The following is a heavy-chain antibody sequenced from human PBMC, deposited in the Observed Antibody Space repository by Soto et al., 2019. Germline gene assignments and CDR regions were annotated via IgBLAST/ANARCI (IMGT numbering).Heavy chain of an antibody. CDR3: ARGQAAAGWYP. J-gene: IGHJ5*02. V-gene: IGHV4-31*03. Sequence: PSETLSLTCTVSGGSISSGGYYWSWIRQHPGKGLEWIGYIYYSGSTYYNPSLKSRVTISVDTSKNQFSLKLSSVTAADTAVYYCARGQAAAGWYPWGQGTLVTVSS. CDR2: IYYSGST. D-gene: IGHD6-13*01. CDR1: GGSISSGGYY.